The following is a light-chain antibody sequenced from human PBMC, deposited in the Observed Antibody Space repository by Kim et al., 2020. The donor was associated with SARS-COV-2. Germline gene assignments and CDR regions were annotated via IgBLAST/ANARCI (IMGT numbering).Light chain of an antibody. CDR2: DDS. Sequence: PGKKARGSVGGNSIGSKVVHWYQQKSGQAPVLVIYDDSNRPSGIPERFSGSNSGNTATLTISRVEAGDEADYYCQVWDSSSDHRVVFGGGTQLTVL. CDR3: QVWDSSSDHRVV. V-gene: IGLV3-21*03. J-gene: IGLJ2*01. CDR1: SIGSKV.